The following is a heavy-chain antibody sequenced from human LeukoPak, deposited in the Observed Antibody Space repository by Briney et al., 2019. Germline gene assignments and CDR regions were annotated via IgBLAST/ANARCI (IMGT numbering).Heavy chain of an antibody. J-gene: IGHJ5*02. V-gene: IGHV5-51*01. Sequence: GESLKISCKGSGYSFTSYWIGWVRQMPGKGLEWMGIIYPGDSDTRYSPSFQGQVTISADKSISTAYLQWSSLKASDTAMYYCARAITMVRGVRVFWFDPWGQGTLVTVSS. CDR2: IYPGDSDT. CDR1: GYSFTSYW. D-gene: IGHD3-10*01. CDR3: ARAITMVRGVRVFWFDP.